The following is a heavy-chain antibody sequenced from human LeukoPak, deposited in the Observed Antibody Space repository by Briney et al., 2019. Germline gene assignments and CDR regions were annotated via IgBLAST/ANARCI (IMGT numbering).Heavy chain of an antibody. D-gene: IGHD1-1*01. Sequence: PGGSLRLSCAASGFSFSSYGMNWVRQTPGKGLEWVSSITSSSGYIYYADSVKGRFTISRDNAKNSLYLQMNSLRAEDTAVYYCARDRCDDVFDYWGQGTLVTVSS. CDR1: GFSFSSYG. V-gene: IGHV3-21*01. J-gene: IGHJ4*02. CDR2: ITSSSGYI. CDR3: ARDRCDDVFDY.